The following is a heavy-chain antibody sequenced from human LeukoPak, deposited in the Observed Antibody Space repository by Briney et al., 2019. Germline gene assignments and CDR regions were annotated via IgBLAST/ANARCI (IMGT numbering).Heavy chain of an antibody. D-gene: IGHD4-11*01. Sequence: ASVKVSCKASGYTFTSYAINWVRQATGQGLEWMGWMNPNTGNAGFAQKFQDRVTITWDASISTAYMGLSSLRSEDTAVYYCARVGYSNSYDYWGQGTLVTVSS. CDR2: MNPNTGNA. V-gene: IGHV1-8*03. CDR1: GYTFTSYA. CDR3: ARVGYSNSYDY. J-gene: IGHJ4*02.